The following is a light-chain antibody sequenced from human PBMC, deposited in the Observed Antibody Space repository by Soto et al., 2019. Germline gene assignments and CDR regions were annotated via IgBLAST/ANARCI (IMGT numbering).Light chain of an antibody. Sequence: EIVLTQSPCILYLSPGDRATLSCRASQTISSGFLAWYQQKVGQAPRLLIYDASNRATGVPDRFSGSGSGTDFSLTISRLESEDSAVYYCQQRNIWPPVTFGQGTRLEIK. V-gene: IGKV3D-20*02. J-gene: IGKJ5*01. CDR1: QTISSGF. CDR2: DAS. CDR3: QQRNIWPPVT.